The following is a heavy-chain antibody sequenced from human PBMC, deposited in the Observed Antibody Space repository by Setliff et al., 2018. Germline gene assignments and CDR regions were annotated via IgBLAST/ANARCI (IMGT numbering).Heavy chain of an antibody. CDR2: INPGGGST. J-gene: IGHJ6*03. CDR3: AREEGYYYDSTDYYYYMDV. Sequence: GASVKVSCKASGYTFTNHYMHWVRQAPGQGLEWMGMINPGGGSTTYAQKFQGRVTMTRDTSTSTVYMELSSLRTEDTAVYYCAREEGYYYDSTDYYYYMDVWGKGTTVTVSS. CDR1: GYTFTNHY. D-gene: IGHD3-22*01. V-gene: IGHV1-46*01.